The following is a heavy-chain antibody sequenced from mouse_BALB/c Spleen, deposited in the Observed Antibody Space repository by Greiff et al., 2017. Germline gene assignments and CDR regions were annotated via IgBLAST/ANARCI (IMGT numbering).Heavy chain of an antibody. D-gene: IGHD2-4*01. CDR3: SYDYDGWFAY. J-gene: IGHJ3*01. CDR2: IDPENGDT. V-gene: IGHV14-4*02. Sequence: EVQLQQSGAELVRSGASVKLSCTASGFNIKDYYMHWVKQRPEQGLEWIGWIDPENGDTEYAPKFQGKATMTADTSSNTAYLQLSSLTSEDTAVYYCSYDYDGWFAYWGQGTLVTVSA. CDR1: GFNIKDYY.